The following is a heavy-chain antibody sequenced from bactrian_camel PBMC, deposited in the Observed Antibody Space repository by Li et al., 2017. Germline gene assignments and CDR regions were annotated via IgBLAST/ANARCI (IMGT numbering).Heavy chain of an antibody. Sequence: HVQLVESGGGSVEAGGSLRLSCVVSGMLYNRRCVAWFRQGPGKECEGTATIYTGDYSQFYADSVKGRVAISRDNFKKTLYLDLNNLKPDDTAMYYCAAAALPIASNVAYCNQAEYGIWGQGTQVTVS. J-gene: IGHJ4*01. V-gene: IGHV3S1*01. CDR3: AAAALPIASNVAYCNQAEYGI. D-gene: IGHD2*01. CDR2: IYTGDYSQ. CDR1: GMLYNRRC.